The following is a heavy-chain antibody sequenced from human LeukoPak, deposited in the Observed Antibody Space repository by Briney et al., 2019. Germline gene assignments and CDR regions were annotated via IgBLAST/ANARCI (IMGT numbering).Heavy chain of an antibody. D-gene: IGHD5-12*01. J-gene: IGHJ3*02. Sequence: SETLSLTCAVYGGSFSGYYWSWIRQPPGKGLEWIGEINHSGSTNYNPSLKSRVTISVDTSKSQFSLKLSSVTAADTAVYYCARGPGYIVATIREPTYAFDIWGQGTMVTVSS. CDR2: INHSGST. V-gene: IGHV4-34*01. CDR3: ARGPGYIVATIREPTYAFDI. CDR1: GGSFSGYY.